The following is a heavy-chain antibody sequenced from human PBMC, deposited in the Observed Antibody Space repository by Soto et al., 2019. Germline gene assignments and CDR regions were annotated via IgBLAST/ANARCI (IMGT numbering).Heavy chain of an antibody. CDR1: GYTFTGYY. Sequence: GASVKVSCKASGYTFTGYYMHWVRQAPGQGLEWMGWINPNSGGTNYAQKFQGWVTMTRDTSISTAYMELSRLRSDDTAVYYCARDSSSALYCYGSGSYASGAFDIWGQGTMVTVSS. CDR3: ARDSSSALYCYGSGSYASGAFDI. D-gene: IGHD3-10*01. V-gene: IGHV1-2*04. J-gene: IGHJ3*02. CDR2: INPNSGGT.